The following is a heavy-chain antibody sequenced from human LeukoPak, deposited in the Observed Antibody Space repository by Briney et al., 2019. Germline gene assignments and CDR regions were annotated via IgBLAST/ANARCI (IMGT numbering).Heavy chain of an antibody. J-gene: IGHJ4*02. CDR2: IKQDGSEK. V-gene: IGHV3-7*04. CDR1: GFTFSSYA. D-gene: IGHD3-22*01. Sequence: GGSLRLSCAASGFTFSSYAMSWVRQAPGKGLEGVANIKQDGSEKYYVDSVKGRFTISRDNAKNSLYLQMNSLRAEDTAVYYCARASLSSGYQYWGQRTLVTVSS. CDR3: ARASLSSGYQY.